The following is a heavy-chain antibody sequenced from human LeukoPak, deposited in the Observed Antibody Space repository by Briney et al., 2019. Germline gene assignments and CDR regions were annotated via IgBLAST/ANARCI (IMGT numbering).Heavy chain of an antibody. CDR3: ASLNGRLRGTTSEYFQH. CDR1: GGSIIGYY. Sequence: SETLSLTCTVSGGSIIGYYWNWIRQPPGKGLEWIGYIYYSGSTNYNPSLKSRVTISVDTSKNQFSLKLSSVTAADTAVYYCASLNGRLRGTTSEYFQHWGQGTLVTVSS. D-gene: IGHD4-17*01. J-gene: IGHJ1*01. V-gene: IGHV4-59*01. CDR2: IYYSGST.